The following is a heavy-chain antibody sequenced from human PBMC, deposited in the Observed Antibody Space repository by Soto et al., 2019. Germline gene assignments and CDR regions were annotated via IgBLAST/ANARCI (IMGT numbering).Heavy chain of an antibody. J-gene: IGHJ4*02. CDR2: TYDGEST. Sequence: SETLSLTCTVSGGSVSRGPYYWGWIRQPPGKGLEWIATTYDGESTYFNPSLRSRVTISVDTSNKQFSLSLRLATAADTAVYFCARSIAVPSSHIDHWGQGIRVTVSS. CDR3: ARSIAVPSSHIDH. V-gene: IGHV4-39*07. CDR1: GGSVSRGPYY. D-gene: IGHD6-6*01.